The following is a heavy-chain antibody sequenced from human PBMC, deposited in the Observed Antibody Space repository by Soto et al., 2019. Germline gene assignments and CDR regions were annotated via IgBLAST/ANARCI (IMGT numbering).Heavy chain of an antibody. V-gene: IGHV1-58*01. J-gene: IGHJ4*02. D-gene: IGHD3-3*01. CDR1: GFTFASSA. CDR2: IVLGSGKT. Sequence: GASVKVSCKASGFTFASSAVQWVRQARGQRLEWIGWIVLGSGKTDYSQRFQRRVIITRDMSTSTAYLEINTLRFDDTAVYYCARDLELITIFGVVLSAVDYWGQGTLVTVSS. CDR3: ARDLELITIFGVVLSAVDY.